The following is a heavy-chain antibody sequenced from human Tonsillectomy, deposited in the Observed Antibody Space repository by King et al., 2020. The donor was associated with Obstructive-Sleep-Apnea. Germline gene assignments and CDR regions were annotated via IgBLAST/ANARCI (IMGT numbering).Heavy chain of an antibody. CDR1: GFTVSSYS. J-gene: IGHJ4*02. D-gene: IGHD2-21*01. V-gene: IGHV3-48*01. CDR2: INAGGTLI. CDR3: ARESSQGFHYFDS. Sequence: VQLVESGGGLVQPGGSLRLSCAASGFTVSSYSLDWVRQAPGKGLEWVSYINAGGTLINYADSVKGRFTMSRDNSKSSVYLQLNSLRADDTAVYYCARESSQGFHYFDSWGQGTLVTVSS.